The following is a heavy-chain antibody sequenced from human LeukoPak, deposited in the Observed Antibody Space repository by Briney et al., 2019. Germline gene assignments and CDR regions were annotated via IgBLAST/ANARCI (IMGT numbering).Heavy chain of an antibody. CDR1: GFTFNSYA. CDR2: ITGSGGGT. CDR3: AKDRDIAVAGNDY. V-gene: IGHV3-23*01. J-gene: IGHJ4*02. D-gene: IGHD6-19*01. Sequence: GGSPRLSCAASGFTFNSYAMSWVRQAPGKGLEWVSAITGSGGGTYYADSVKGRFTISRDNSKNTLYLQMNSLRAEDTAVYFCAKDRDIAVAGNDYWGQGTLVTVSS.